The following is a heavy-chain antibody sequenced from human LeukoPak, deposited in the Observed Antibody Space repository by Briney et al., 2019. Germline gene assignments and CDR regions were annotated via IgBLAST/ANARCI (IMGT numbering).Heavy chain of an antibody. CDR3: ARGGVDYYGSGTYYLMYYFDY. Sequence: GGSLRLSCAASGFTFSSYSMNWVRQAPGKGLEWVSSISSSSSYIYYADSVKGRFTISRDDPHNTLYLQMNSLRAEDTAVYFCARGGVDYYGSGTYYLMYYFDYWGQGALVTVSS. J-gene: IGHJ4*02. CDR2: ISSSSSYI. CDR1: GFTFSSYS. D-gene: IGHD3-10*01. V-gene: IGHV3-21*04.